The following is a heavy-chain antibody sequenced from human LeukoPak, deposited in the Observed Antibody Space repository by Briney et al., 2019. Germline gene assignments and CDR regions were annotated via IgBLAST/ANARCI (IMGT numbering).Heavy chain of an antibody. D-gene: IGHD3-9*01. CDR1: GYTFTGYY. V-gene: IGHV1-2*02. J-gene: IGHJ6*03. CDR2: INPNSGGT. Sequence: ASVKVSCKASGYTFTGYYMHWVRQAPGQGLEWMGWINPNSGGTNYAQKFQGRVTMTRDTSISTAYMELSRLRSDDTAVYYCARESISYYYYYYMDVWGKGTTVTVSS. CDR3: ARESISYYYYYYMDV.